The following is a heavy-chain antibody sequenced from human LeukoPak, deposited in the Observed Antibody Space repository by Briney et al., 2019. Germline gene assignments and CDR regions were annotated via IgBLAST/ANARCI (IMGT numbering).Heavy chain of an antibody. D-gene: IGHD3-22*01. CDR3: ARGPYYYDSSGSHPVDY. CDR2: ISSSSSYI. V-gene: IGHV3-21*01. Sequence: GGSLRLSCAASGFTFSSYSMNWVRQAPGKGLEWVSSISSSSSYIYYADSVKGRFTISRDNAKNSLYLQMNSLRAEDTAVYYCARGPYYYDSSGSHPVDYWGQGTLVTVSP. J-gene: IGHJ4*02. CDR1: GFTFSSYS.